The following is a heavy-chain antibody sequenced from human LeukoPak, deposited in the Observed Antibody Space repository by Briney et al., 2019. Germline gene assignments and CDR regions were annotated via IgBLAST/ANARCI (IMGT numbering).Heavy chain of an antibody. D-gene: IGHD2-2*02. CDR3: ARGLPYCSSTSCYIFDY. CDR2: ISSSSSYI. V-gene: IGHV3-21*01. J-gene: IGHJ4*02. CDR1: GFTFSSYS. Sequence: GGSLRLSCAASGFTFSSYSMNWVRQAPGKGLEWVSSISSSSSYIYYADSVKGRFTISRDNAKNSLYPQMNSLRAENTAVYYCARGLPYCSSTSCYIFDYWGQGTLVTVSS.